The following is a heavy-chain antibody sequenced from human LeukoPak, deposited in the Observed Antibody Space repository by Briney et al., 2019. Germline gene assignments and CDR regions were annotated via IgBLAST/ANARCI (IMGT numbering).Heavy chain of an antibody. Sequence: SETLSLTCTVSGGSISSYYWSWIRQPPGKGLEWIGYIYYSGSTNYNPSLKSRVTIFVDTPKNQFSLKLNSVTAAGTAVYYCARHSRGLDYWGQGTLVTVSS. CDR3: ARHSRGLDY. J-gene: IGHJ4*02. D-gene: IGHD6-19*01. V-gene: IGHV4-59*08. CDR2: IYYSGST. CDR1: GGSISSYY.